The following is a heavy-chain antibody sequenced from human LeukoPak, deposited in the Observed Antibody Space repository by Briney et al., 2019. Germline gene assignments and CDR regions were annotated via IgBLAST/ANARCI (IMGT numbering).Heavy chain of an antibody. J-gene: IGHJ4*02. D-gene: IGHD3-16*02. CDR3: ARYVWGSYPTFEDY. V-gene: IGHV4-59*01. Sequence: SETLSLTCAVSGGSISSYYWSWIRQPPGRGLEWIGYIYYSGSTNSNPPLKNRVTISVDTSQNQFSLKLSSVTAADTAVYYCARYVWGSYPTFEDYWGQGTLVTVSS. CDR1: GGSISSYY. CDR2: IYYSGST.